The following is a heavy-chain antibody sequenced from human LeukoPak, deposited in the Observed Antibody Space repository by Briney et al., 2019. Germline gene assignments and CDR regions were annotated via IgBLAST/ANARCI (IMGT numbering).Heavy chain of an antibody. D-gene: IGHD1-7*01. J-gene: IGHJ4*02. CDR1: GFAFRSYA. CDR2: IGGSGTGP. V-gene: IGHV3-23*01. CDR3: AKDLPGTGAYDY. Sequence: GGSLRLSCAASGFAFRSYAMSWVRQAPGKGLEWVSAIGGSGTGPYYAGSVKGRFTLSRDNSKNTLYLQMNSLRAEDTAVYYCAKDLPGTGAYDYWGQGALVTVSS.